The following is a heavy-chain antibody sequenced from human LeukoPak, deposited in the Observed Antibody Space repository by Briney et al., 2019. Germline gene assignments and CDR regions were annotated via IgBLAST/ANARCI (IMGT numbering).Heavy chain of an antibody. CDR2: IKQDGSEK. Sequence: GGSLRLSCAASGFTFSSYWMSWVRQAPGKGLEWVANIKQDGSEKYYVDSVKGRFTISRDNAKNSLYLQMNSLRAEDTAVYYCARDPYSGNYGDYYYYYMDLWGQGTTVTISS. V-gene: IGHV3-7*01. CDR3: ARDPYSGNYGDYYYYYMDL. J-gene: IGHJ6*03. D-gene: IGHD1-26*01. CDR1: GFTFSSYW.